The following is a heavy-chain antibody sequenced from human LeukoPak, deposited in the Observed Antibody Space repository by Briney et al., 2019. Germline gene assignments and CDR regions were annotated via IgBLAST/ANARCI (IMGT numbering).Heavy chain of an antibody. V-gene: IGHV1-8*01. CDR2: TNPNNDNA. J-gene: IGHJ3*01. CDR3: ARAAAGGDDPFDV. Sequence: ASVKVSCKASGYTFKNYDINWVRQAPGQGLEWMAWTNPNNDNAGSAQKFQGRVTMTRDTSTNTAYMELSSLRSDDTGVYYCARAAAGGDDPFDVWGQGSLIIVSS. CDR1: GYTFKNYD. D-gene: IGHD6-25*01.